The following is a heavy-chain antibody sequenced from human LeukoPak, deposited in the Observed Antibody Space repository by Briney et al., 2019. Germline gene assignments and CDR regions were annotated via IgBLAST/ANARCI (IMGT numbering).Heavy chain of an antibody. CDR3: ARDLDDYNDFPPIFQY. Sequence: GGSLRLSCATSGFTFGSYAMHWVRQAPGKGLEWVAVMSFDGTHIYYADSVKGRFTISRDNSKNTLYLQMNSLRVEDTAVYYCARDLDDYNDFPPIFQYWGQGTQVIVSS. CDR2: MSFDGTHI. CDR1: GFTFGSYA. V-gene: IGHV3-30-3*01. D-gene: IGHD5-24*01. J-gene: IGHJ1*01.